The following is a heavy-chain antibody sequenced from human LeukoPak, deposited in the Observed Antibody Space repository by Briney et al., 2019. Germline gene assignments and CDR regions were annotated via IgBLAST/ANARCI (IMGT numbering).Heavy chain of an antibody. J-gene: IGHJ5*02. Sequence: SETLSLTCTVPGGSISSYYWSWIRQPAGKGLEWIGRIYTSGSTNYNPSLKSRVTMSVDTSKNQFSVRLTSVTAADTAVYYCARHRDKMDWFDPWSLGSLVTVSS. CDR2: IYTSGST. D-gene: IGHD2-8*01. CDR3: ARHRDKMDWFDP. V-gene: IGHV4-4*07. CDR1: GGSISSYY.